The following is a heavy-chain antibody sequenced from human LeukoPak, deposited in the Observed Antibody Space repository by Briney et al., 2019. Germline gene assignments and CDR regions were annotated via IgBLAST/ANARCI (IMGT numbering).Heavy chain of an antibody. Sequence: SETLSLTCAVYGGSFSGYYWSWIRQPPGKGLEWIGEIYHNGSTNYAPSLKSRVTISVDTSKSQFFLKLTSVTAADTAVYYCARHKARGIWFGEFLGYYFDYWGQGTLVTVSS. D-gene: IGHD3-10*01. V-gene: IGHV4-34*01. CDR2: IYHNGST. CDR3: ARHKARGIWFGEFLGYYFDY. CDR1: GGSFSGYY. J-gene: IGHJ4*02.